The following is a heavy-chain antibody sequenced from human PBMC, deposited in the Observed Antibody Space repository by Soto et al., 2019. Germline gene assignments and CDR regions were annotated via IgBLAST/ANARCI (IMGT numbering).Heavy chain of an antibody. V-gene: IGHV3-21*01. CDR2: ISSSSRYI. Sequence: EVQLVESGGGLVKPGGSLRLSCAASGFTFSSSSMNWVRQAPGQGLEWVSCISSSSRYIYYADSVKGRFTMSRDNAKNSLDRQRNSLRAEDTAVYYCARDSRCSGGSCFDYWGQVTLVTVSS. J-gene: IGHJ4*02. CDR1: GFTFSSSS. CDR3: ARDSRCSGGSCFDY. D-gene: IGHD2-15*01.